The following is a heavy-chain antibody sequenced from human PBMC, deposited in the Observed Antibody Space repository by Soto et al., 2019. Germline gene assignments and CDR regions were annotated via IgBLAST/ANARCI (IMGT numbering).Heavy chain of an antibody. V-gene: IGHV3-23*01. Sequence: EVQLLESGGGLVKPGGSLRLSCAASGFSFDSYAMSGVRQAPGKGLEWVSGISDSGGSTYYADSVKGRFTIFRDNSKNALSLQMNSLRAEDTAVYYCAKDRHDFWSGYTGPLDSWGQGNLVSVSS. CDR3: AKDRHDFWSGYTGPLDS. CDR2: ISDSGGST. CDR1: GFSFDSYA. D-gene: IGHD3-3*01. J-gene: IGHJ4*02.